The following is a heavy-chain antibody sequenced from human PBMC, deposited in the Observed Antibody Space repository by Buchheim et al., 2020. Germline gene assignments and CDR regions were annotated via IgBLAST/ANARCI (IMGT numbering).Heavy chain of an antibody. D-gene: IGHD3-16*01. CDR3: ARGNDLFDY. Sequence: EVQLEESGGGLVQPGRSLRLSCAASGFTFSLWNMNWVRQAPGKGLEWVAYISSTSSTIYYADSVRGRFTISRDNAKNSMYLQMNSLRAEDTAVYYCARGNDLFDYWGQGTL. CDR2: ISSTSSTI. J-gene: IGHJ4*02. V-gene: IGHV3-48*01. CDR1: GFTFSLWN.